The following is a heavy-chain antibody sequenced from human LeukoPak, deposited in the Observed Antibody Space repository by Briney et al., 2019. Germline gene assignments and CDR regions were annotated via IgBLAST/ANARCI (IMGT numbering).Heavy chain of an antibody. CDR2: IYDSGST. CDR1: GGSIRSSYYY. CDR3: ARVCCRTAAILRYFDY. J-gene: IGHJ4*02. D-gene: IGHD2-2*02. V-gene: IGHV4-39*01. Sequence: SETLSLTCTVSGGSIRSSYYYWGWIRQPPGKGLEWIGSIYDSGSTYYNPSLKSRVTISVDTSKNQFSLKLSSVTAADTAVYYCARVCCRTAAILRYFDYWGQGTLVTVSS.